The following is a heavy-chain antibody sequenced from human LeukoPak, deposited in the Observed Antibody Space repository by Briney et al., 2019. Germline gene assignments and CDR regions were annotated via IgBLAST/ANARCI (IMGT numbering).Heavy chain of an antibody. CDR2: IYHSGRP. J-gene: IGHJ5*02. Sequence: SETLSLTCPVSGGSISRGFSSWNWIRQPPAKGLEGFAYIYHSGRPYYNPSPESRVSMSVDKSKNHFSLILSSGTATHTAVYYCARGYGDSPEGLDPWGQGTLVIVSS. D-gene: IGHD4-17*01. CDR3: ARGYGDSPEGLDP. V-gene: IGHV4-30-2*01. CDR1: GGSISRGFSS.